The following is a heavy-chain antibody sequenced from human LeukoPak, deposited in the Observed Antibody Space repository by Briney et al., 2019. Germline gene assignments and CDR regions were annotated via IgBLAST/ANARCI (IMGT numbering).Heavy chain of an antibody. CDR2: ISGSGGST. CDR3: AKDSKNSSSWYDPYFDY. V-gene: IGHV3-23*01. D-gene: IGHD6-13*01. J-gene: IGHJ4*02. Sequence: GGSLRLSCAASGFTFSSYAMSWVRQAPGKGLEWVSAISGSGGSTYYADSVKGRFTISRDNSKSTLYLQMNSLRAEDTAVYYCAKDSKNSSSWYDPYFDYWAREPWSPSPQ. CDR1: GFTFSSYA.